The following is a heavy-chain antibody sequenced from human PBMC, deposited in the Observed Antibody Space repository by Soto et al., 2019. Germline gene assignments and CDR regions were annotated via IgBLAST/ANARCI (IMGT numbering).Heavy chain of an antibody. CDR1: GYSFTSYW. D-gene: IGHD6-13*01. J-gene: IGHJ6*02. Sequence: GESLKISCKGSGYSFTSYWIGWVRQMPGKGLEWMGIIYPGDSDTRYSPSFQGQVTISADKSISTAYLQWSSLKASDTAMYYCARTDRLADYYYYGMDVWGQGTTVTVSS. V-gene: IGHV5-51*01. CDR3: ARTDRLADYYYYGMDV. CDR2: IYPGDSDT.